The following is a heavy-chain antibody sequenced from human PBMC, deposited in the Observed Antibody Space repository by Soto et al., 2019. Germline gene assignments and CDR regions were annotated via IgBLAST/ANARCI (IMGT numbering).Heavy chain of an antibody. CDR3: SRAEDY. Sequence: EVQLVESGGGLVQPGGSLRLSCAASGFTFTTYWMSWVRQAPGKGLEWVANINRDGSEKYYVDSVKGRFTISRDNAKNSLYLQMNTLRAEDTAVYLCSRAEDYWGHGTLVTVSS. CDR1: GFTFTTYW. V-gene: IGHV3-7*01. J-gene: IGHJ4*01. CDR2: INRDGSEK.